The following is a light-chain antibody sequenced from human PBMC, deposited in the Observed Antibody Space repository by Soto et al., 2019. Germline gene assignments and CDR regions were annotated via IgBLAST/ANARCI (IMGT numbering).Light chain of an antibody. CDR2: DVS. CDR1: SSDVGGYNY. V-gene: IGLV2-14*01. Sequence: QSVLPQPASVSGSPGQSITISCTGTSSDVGGYNYVSWYQQHPGKAPKLMIYDVSNRPSGVSNRFSGSKSGNTASLTISGLQAEDEADYYCSSYASSSTLAFGGGTKLTVL. CDR3: SSYASSSTLA. J-gene: IGLJ2*01.